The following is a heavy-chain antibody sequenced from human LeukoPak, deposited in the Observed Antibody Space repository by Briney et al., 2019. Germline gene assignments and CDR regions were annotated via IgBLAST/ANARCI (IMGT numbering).Heavy chain of an antibody. Sequence: GGSLRLSCTASGFTFSSYSIHWVRQAPGKGLEWVALISYDGKKTDYADSVKGRFTFSRDNPKNTVSLQMSGLRAEDTAVYYCARAFDFAPFWGQGTMVTVSS. J-gene: IGHJ3*01. D-gene: IGHD3-9*01. CDR1: GFTFSSYS. CDR2: ISYDGKKT. CDR3: ARAFDFAPF. V-gene: IGHV3-30*04.